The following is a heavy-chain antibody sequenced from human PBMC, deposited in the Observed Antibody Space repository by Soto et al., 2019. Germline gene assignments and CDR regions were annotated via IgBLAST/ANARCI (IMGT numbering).Heavy chain of an antibody. CDR1: GFTFSSYA. J-gene: IGHJ6*02. V-gene: IGHV3-23*01. Sequence: GGSLSLSCAASGFTFSSYAMSWVRQAPGKGLEWVSLIGESGTPTYYADSVKGRFTISRDNSGNTLFLEMYSLRAEDTAVYYCARYIPGVRYYGMDVWGQGTTVTVSS. D-gene: IGHD2-2*01. CDR2: IGESGTPT. CDR3: ARYIPGVRYYGMDV.